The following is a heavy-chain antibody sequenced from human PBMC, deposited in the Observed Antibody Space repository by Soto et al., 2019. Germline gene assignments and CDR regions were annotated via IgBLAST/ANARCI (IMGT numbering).Heavy chain of an antibody. CDR2: IVPLFRTT. CDR1: GGTFSSYA. D-gene: IGHD6-13*01. CDR3: ARGGYSSTWSNLLDRSGLDV. V-gene: IGHV1-69*06. J-gene: IGHJ6*02. Sequence: QVQLVQSGAEAKKPGSSVKVSCKTSGGTFSSYAISWVRQAPGQGLEWMGGIVPLFRTTNYAQKFQGRVTIAAETSTHTVYRELSGLRSGDTAVYYCARGGYSSTWSNLLDRSGLDVWGQGTTVTVSS.